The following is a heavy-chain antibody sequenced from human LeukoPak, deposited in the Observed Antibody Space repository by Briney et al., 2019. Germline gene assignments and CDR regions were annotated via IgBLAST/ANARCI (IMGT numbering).Heavy chain of an antibody. CDR3: AREGYYDILTGYYRGWFDP. V-gene: IGHV1-18*01. D-gene: IGHD3-9*01. CDR2: ISAYNGNT. CDR1: GYTFTSYG. Sequence: ASVKVSCKASGYTFTSYGISWVRQAPGQGLEWMGWISAYNGNTNYAQKLQGRVTMTTDTSTSTAYMELRSLRSDDTAVYYCAREGYYDILTGYYRGWFDPWGQGTLVTVSS. J-gene: IGHJ5*02.